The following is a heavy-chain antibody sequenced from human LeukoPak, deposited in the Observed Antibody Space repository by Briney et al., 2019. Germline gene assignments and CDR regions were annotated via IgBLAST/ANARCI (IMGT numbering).Heavy chain of an antibody. J-gene: IGHJ4*02. D-gene: IGHD5-12*01. CDR1: GGSFSGYY. CDR2: INHSGST. CDR3: ARMVASSGLRFGGFDY. Sequence: SETLSLTCAVYGGSFSGYYWSWIRQPPGKGLEWIGEINHSGSTNYNPSLKSRVTISVDTSKNQFPLKLSSVTAADTAVYYCARMVASSGLRFGGFDYWGQGTLVTVSS. V-gene: IGHV4-34*01.